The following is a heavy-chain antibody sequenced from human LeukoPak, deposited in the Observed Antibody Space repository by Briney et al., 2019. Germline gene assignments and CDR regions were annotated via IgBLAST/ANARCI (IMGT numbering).Heavy chain of an antibody. CDR1: GDSVPSNSAA. V-gene: IGHV6-1*01. CDR2: TYYRSKWYN. D-gene: IGHD2-2*01. Sequence: SQTLSLTCAISGDSVPSNSAAWNWIRQSPSRGLEWLGRTYYRSKWYNDYAVSVKSRITINPDTSKNQFSLQLNSVTPEDTAVYYCARAQPAGVGNWFDPWGQGTLVTVSS. J-gene: IGHJ5*02. CDR3: ARAQPAGVGNWFDP.